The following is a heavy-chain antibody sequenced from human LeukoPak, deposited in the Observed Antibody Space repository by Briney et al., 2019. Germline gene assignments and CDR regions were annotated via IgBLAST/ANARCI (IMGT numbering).Heavy chain of an antibody. J-gene: IGHJ4*02. CDR1: GDSISXXXXY. Sequence: SLTCXVSGDSISXXXXYWGXXRXPPGKXLEWIGTIYYTGSTYHNPSLKSRVTISVDTSKNQFSLELSSVTATDTAVYYCARXPTXPDYWGQGTLXXVSS. V-gene: IGHV4-39*01. CDR3: ARXPTXPDY. CDR2: IYYTGST.